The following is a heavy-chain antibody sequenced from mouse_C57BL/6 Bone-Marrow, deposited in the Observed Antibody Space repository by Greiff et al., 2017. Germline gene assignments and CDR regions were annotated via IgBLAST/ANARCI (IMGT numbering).Heavy chain of an antibody. V-gene: IGHV6-3*01. Sequence: EVKLQESGGGLVQPGGSMKLSCVASGFTFSNYWMNWVRQSPEKGLEWVAQIRLKSDNYATDYAESVKGRFTISRDDSKSSVYLQMNNIRAEDTGIYYCTRALYGNPFAYWGQGTLLTVSA. CDR3: TRALYGNPFAY. J-gene: IGHJ3*01. CDR2: IRLKSDNYAT. CDR1: GFTFSNYW. D-gene: IGHD1-1*01.